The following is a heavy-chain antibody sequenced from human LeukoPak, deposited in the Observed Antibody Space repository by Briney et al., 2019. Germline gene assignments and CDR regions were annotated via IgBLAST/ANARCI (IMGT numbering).Heavy chain of an antibody. J-gene: IGHJ5*02. D-gene: IGHD2-2*02. V-gene: IGHV1-18*01. CDR1: VCTFSSYA. CDR3: GRLYCSATTCYNFWFDH. CDR2: ISPYNGYT. Sequence: ASVNVSFKASVCTFSSYAISWVRQAPGQGPAWMGWISPYNGYTNLAQKFHGRVTMTTHTSTNTAYMELRSLRSDDTAVYYCGRLYCSATTCYNFWFDHWGQGTLVTVSS.